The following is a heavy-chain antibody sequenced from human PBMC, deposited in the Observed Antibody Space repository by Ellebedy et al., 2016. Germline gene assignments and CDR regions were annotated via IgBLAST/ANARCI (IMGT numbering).Heavy chain of an antibody. D-gene: IGHD6-19*01. J-gene: IGHJ4*02. Sequence: GGSLRLSXVASGLIFSDYDMHWVRQVSGKGLEWVSAIGTTGDAYSPDSLKDRFTISRDNGKNSLFLQMNSLRAGDTAVYYCARGSSGWYSEFDSWGQGTLVTVSS. CDR3: ARGSSGWYSEFDS. V-gene: IGHV3-13*01. CDR1: GLIFSDYD. CDR2: IGTTGDA.